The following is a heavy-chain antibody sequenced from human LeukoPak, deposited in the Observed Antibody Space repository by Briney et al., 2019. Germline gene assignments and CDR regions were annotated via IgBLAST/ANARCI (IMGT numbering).Heavy chain of an antibody. CDR3: ARIMTTVIYFDY. D-gene: IGHD4-17*01. CDR1: GGSVSSGSYY. J-gene: IGHJ4*02. V-gene: IGHV4-61*01. Sequence: SETLSLTCTVSGGSVSSGSYYWSWIRQPPGKGLEWIGYIYYSGSTNYNPSLKSRVTISVDTSKNQFSLKLSSVTAAVTAVYYCARIMTTVIYFDYWGQGTLVTVSS. CDR2: IYYSGST.